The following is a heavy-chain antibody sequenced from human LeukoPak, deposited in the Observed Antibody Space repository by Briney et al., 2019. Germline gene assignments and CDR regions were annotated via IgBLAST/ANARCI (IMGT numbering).Heavy chain of an antibody. Sequence: PSETLSLTRTVSIGTISSSSYYWGWIRQPPGRGLEWIGSISYSGNTYYNASLKSRVIISVDTSTDQFSLRVRFVTAADTAVYYCARHDCGGDCYSSGLIDYWGQGILVTVSS. CDR3: ARHDCGGDCYSSGLIDY. CDR1: IGTISSSSYY. CDR2: ISYSGNT. V-gene: IGHV4-39*01. J-gene: IGHJ4*02. D-gene: IGHD2-21*02.